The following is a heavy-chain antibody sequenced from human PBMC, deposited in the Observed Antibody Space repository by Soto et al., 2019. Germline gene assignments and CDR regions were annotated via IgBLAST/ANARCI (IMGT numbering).Heavy chain of an antibody. D-gene: IGHD2-8*01. Sequence: PWGGLIVSCVVSVFLFGGKAMSWVRQAPGKGLEWVSGLSNTGRRTSYADSVKGRFKISRDNSENTVYLQMNSLRVEDTAVYYCATEMGDTKGPFDNWGQGTMVTVSS. CDR2: LSNTGRRT. V-gene: IGHV3-23*01. CDR3: ATEMGDTKGPFDN. CDR1: VFLFGGKA. J-gene: IGHJ4*02.